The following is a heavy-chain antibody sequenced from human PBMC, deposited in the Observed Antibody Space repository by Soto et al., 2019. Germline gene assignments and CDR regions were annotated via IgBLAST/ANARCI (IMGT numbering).Heavy chain of an antibody. J-gene: IGHJ6*03. CDR1: GFTFSSYS. Sequence: EVQLVESGGGLVKPGGSLRLSCAASGFTFSSYSMNWVRQAPGKGLEWVSSISSSSSYIYYADSVKGRFTISRDNGKNSLYLRMNCLRAEDTAVYYCAGEVVGEWLLSYSYFMEVWGKGPTVTASS. CDR3: AGEVVGEWLLSYSYFMEV. V-gene: IGHV3-21*01. CDR2: ISSSSSYI. D-gene: IGHD3-3*01.